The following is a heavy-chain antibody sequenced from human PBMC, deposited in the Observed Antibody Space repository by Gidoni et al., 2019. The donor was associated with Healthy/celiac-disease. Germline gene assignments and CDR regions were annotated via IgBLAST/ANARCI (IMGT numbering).Heavy chain of an antibody. CDR1: GFTFGDYA. V-gene: IGHV3-49*03. J-gene: IGHJ4*02. Sequence: EVQLVESGGGLLQPGRSLSFSCTAAGFTFGDYAMSWFRRGPGKGLEGVGLIRSKAYGGTTEYAASVKGRCTISRDDSKSIAYLQMNSLKTEDTAVYYCTRKHGRDGYNYFDYWGQGTLVTVSS. D-gene: IGHD5-12*01. CDR2: IRSKAYGGTT. CDR3: TRKHGRDGYNYFDY.